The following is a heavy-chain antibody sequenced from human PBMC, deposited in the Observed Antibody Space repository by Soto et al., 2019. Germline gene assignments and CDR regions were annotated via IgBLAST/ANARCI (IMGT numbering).Heavy chain of an antibody. Sequence: EVQLLESGGGLVQPGGSLRLSCAASGFTFSRYAMSWVRQAPGKGLEWVTGISGSGVNTFYAGSVTGRFTISRDNSKNTLYLQMNSLRAEDTAVYYCAKDLYDSPGTYYGPFDFWGQGTLVTVSS. CDR1: GFTFSRYA. CDR3: AKDLYDSPGTYYGPFDF. J-gene: IGHJ4*02. D-gene: IGHD3-22*01. CDR2: ISGSGVNT. V-gene: IGHV3-23*01.